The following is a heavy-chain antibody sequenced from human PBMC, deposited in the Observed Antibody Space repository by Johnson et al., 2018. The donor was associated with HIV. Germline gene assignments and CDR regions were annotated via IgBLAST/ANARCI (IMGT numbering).Heavy chain of an antibody. CDR3: AGGGVGDVFDI. V-gene: IGHV3-9*01. CDR1: GFTFDDYA. D-gene: IGHD1-26*01. CDR2: ISGSGGST. J-gene: IGHJ3*02. Sequence: VQLVESGGGLVQPGRSLRLSCAASGFTFDDYAMHWVRQAPGKGLEWVSGISGSGGSTYYADSVKGRFTISRDNAKNSLYLQMNRLRAEDTAVYYCAGGGVGDVFDIWGQGTMVTVSS.